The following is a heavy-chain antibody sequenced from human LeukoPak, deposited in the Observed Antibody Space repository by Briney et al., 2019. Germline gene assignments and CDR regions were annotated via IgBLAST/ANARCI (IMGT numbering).Heavy chain of an antibody. D-gene: IGHD6-19*01. CDR1: GYTFTGYY. J-gene: IGHJ4*02. Sequence: APVKVSCKASGYTFTGYYMHWVRQAPGQGLEWMGWINPNSGGTNYAQKFQGRVTMTRDTSISTAYMELSRLRSDDTAVYYCASSSYSSGWPYFDYWGQGTLVTVSS. CDR3: ASSSYSSGWPYFDY. V-gene: IGHV1-2*02. CDR2: INPNSGGT.